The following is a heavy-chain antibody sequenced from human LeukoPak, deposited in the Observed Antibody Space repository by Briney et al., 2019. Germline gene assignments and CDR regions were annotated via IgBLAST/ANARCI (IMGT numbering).Heavy chain of an antibody. J-gene: IGHJ6*03. D-gene: IGHD3-3*01. Sequence: GGSLRLSCAASGFTFSSYWMHWVRQAPGKGLVWVSRINSDGSSTSYADSVKGRVTISRDTAKNTLYVQMNSLRAEDTAVYYCARYGRNYDFWSGYRYYYYMDVWGKGTTVTVSS. CDR1: GFTFSSYW. V-gene: IGHV3-74*01. CDR2: INSDGSST. CDR3: ARYGRNYDFWSGYRYYYYMDV.